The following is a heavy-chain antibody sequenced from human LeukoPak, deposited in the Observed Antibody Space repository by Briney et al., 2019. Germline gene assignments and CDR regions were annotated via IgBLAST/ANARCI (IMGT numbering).Heavy chain of an antibody. Sequence: PSETLSLACAVYGGSFSGYYWSWIRQPPGKGLEWLGEINHSGSTNYNPSLKSRVTISVDTSKNQFSLKLSSVTAADTAVYYCASSLYSYDPHSIHNWGQGTLVTVSS. CDR3: ASSLYSYDPHSIHN. V-gene: IGHV4-34*01. CDR1: GGSFSGYY. D-gene: IGHD3-22*01. CDR2: INHSGST. J-gene: IGHJ4*02.